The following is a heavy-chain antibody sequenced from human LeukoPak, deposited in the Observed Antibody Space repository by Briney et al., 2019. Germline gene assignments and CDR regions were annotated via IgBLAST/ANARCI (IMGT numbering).Heavy chain of an antibody. CDR2: ISSSSSYI. CDR1: GFTFSSYS. CDR3: ARDHAFSYYYYYMDV. Sequence: GGSLRLSCAASGFTFSSYSMNWVRQAPGKGLEWVSFISSSSSYIYYADSMKGRFTISRDNAKNSLYLQMNSLRAEDTAVYYCARDHAFSYYYYYMDVWGKGTTVTVSS. V-gene: IGHV3-21*01. D-gene: IGHD3-3*01. J-gene: IGHJ6*03.